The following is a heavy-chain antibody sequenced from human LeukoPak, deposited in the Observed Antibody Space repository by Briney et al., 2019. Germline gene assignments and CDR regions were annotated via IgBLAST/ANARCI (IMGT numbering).Heavy chain of an antibody. CDR2: IYHSGST. V-gene: IGHV4-30-2*01. D-gene: IGHD3-10*01. J-gene: IGHJ6*02. Sequence: PSETLSLTCAVSGGSISSGGYSWSWIRQPPGKGLEWIGYIYHSGSTYYNPSLKSRVTISVDTSKNQFSLKLSSVTAADTAVYYCASRRGSLSYYYGMDVWGQGTTVTVSS. CDR1: GGSISSGGYS. CDR3: ASRRGSLSYYYGMDV.